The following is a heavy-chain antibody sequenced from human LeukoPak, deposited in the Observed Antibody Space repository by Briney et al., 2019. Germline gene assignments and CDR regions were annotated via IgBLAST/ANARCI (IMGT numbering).Heavy chain of an antibody. CDR1: GGSFSGYY. Sequence: SETLSLTCAVYGGSFSGYYWSWIRQPPGKGLEWIGEIDHSGSTNYNPSLKSRVTILVDTSKNQFSLKLSSVTAADTAVYYCARKRGRSMFDPWGQGTLVTVSS. CDR3: ARKRGRSMFDP. CDR2: IDHSGST. J-gene: IGHJ5*02. V-gene: IGHV4-34*01.